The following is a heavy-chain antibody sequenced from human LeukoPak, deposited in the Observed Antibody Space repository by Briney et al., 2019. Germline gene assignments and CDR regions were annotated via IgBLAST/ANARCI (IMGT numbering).Heavy chain of an antibody. CDR1: GFTFNTYA. CDR2: IGIGGGT. D-gene: IGHD3-22*01. V-gene: IGHV3-23*01. J-gene: IGHJ3*02. Sequence: PGGSLRLSCAASGFTFNTYAMNWVRQAPGKGLEWVSTIGIGGGTFYADSVKGRFTISRDNSKNTLYLQMNSLRAEDTAVYYCAKSYYYDSSGYYYLSDAFDIWGQGTMVTVSS. CDR3: AKSYYYDSSGYYYLSDAFDI.